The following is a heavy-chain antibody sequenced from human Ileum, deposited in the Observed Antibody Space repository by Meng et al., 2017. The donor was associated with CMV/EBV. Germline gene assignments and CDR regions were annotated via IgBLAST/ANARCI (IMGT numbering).Heavy chain of an antibody. CDR1: GASVSEYY. D-gene: IGHD4-11*01. CDR3: ARGSGYSIYDD. CDR2: ISYGDFT. Sequence: SETLSLTCTVTGASVSEYYCTWIRQSPGKGLEWPGYISYGDFTNYNPSLDSRVTISVDRSKNQCSLVLTSLSTADAATYYCARGSGYSIYDDWGQGTLVTVSS. V-gene: IGHV4-59*02. J-gene: IGHJ4*02.